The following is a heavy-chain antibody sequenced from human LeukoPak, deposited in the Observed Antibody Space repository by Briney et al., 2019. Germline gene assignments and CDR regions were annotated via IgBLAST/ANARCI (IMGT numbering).Heavy chain of an antibody. CDR2: INHSGST. CDR1: GGSFSGYY. CDR3: ASLYGVTDY. D-gene: IGHD4-17*01. V-gene: IGHV4-34*01. Sequence: SETLSLTCAVYGGSFSGYYWSWIRQPPEKGLEWIGEINHSGSTNYNSSLKSRVTISVDTSKNQFSLKLSSVTAADTAVYYCASLYGVTDYWGQGTLVTVSS. J-gene: IGHJ4*02.